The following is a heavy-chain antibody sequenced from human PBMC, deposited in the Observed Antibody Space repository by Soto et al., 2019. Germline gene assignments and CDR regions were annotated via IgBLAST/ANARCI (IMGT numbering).Heavy chain of an antibody. CDR3: AKGEQLWDPFDS. Sequence: EAQLLESGGGSVQPGGSLRLSCAASELAFSNYAMTWVRQAPGKGLEWVSVISASGYSAYYGGAVKGRFTTSRDNSKSTLYLQMNRLRADDTAVYYCAKGEQLWDPFDSWGQGTLVTVSS. D-gene: IGHD6-13*01. CDR2: ISASGYSA. V-gene: IGHV3-23*01. J-gene: IGHJ4*02. CDR1: ELAFSNYA.